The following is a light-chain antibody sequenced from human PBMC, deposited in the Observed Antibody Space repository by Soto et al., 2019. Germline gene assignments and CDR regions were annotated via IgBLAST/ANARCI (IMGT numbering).Light chain of an antibody. J-gene: IGLJ2*01. Sequence: QSVLTQSPSVSGAPGQRVTVSCTGSSSNIGAGHHVHWYQQLPGTAPKLLIYNNDNRPSGVPDRFSGSKSGTSASLAISGLQAEDEAEYYCQSYDTSLSDVLFGGGTKLTVL. V-gene: IGLV1-40*01. CDR1: SSNIGAGHH. CDR3: QSYDTSLSDVL. CDR2: NND.